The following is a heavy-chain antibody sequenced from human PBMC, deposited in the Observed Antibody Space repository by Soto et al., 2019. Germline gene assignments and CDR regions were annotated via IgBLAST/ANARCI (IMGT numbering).Heavy chain of an antibody. CDR3: ARDRCSSTSCHFDY. CDR1: GFTFSIYS. Sequence: GGSLRLSCAASGFTFSIYSMNWVRQAPGKGLEWVSYISSSSSSIYYADSVKGRFTISRDNAKNSLYLQMNGLRAEDTAVYYCARDRCSSTSCHFDYWGQGTLVTVSS. CDR2: ISSSSSSI. D-gene: IGHD2-2*01. J-gene: IGHJ4*02. V-gene: IGHV3-48*01.